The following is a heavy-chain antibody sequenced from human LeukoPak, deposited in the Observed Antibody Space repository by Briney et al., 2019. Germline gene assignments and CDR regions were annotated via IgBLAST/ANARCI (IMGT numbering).Heavy chain of an antibody. D-gene: IGHD6-19*01. CDR3: AKVYFDSGWVDY. V-gene: IGHV3-23*01. Sequence: GASLRLSCAASGFTFSSYAMSCVRQAPGKGLEWVSAISGSGGSTYYADSVKGRFTISRDNSKNTLYLQMNSLRAEDTAVYYCAKVYFDSGWVDYWGQGTLVTVSS. CDR2: ISGSGGST. CDR1: GFTFSSYA. J-gene: IGHJ4*02.